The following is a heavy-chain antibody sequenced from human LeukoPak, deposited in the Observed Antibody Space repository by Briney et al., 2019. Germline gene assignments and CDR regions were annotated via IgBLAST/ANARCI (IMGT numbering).Heavy chain of an antibody. Sequence: GGSLRLSCAASGFTFSSYAMSWVRQAPGKGLEWVSAISGSGGSTYYADSVKGRFTISRDNSKNTFYLQMSSLRVEDTAVYYCANSPPIPYSGGWSVDYGGRGPLVTVPS. J-gene: IGHJ4*02. V-gene: IGHV3-23*01. CDR2: ISGSGGST. CDR1: GFTFSSYA. CDR3: ANSPPIPYSGGWSVDY. D-gene: IGHD6-19*01.